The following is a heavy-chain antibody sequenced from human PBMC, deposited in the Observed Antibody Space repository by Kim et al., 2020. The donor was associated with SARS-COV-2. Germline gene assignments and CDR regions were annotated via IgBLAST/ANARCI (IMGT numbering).Heavy chain of an antibody. D-gene: IGHD5-18*01. V-gene: IGHV4-34*01. Sequence: SETLSLTCAVYGGSFSGYYWSWIRQPPGKGLEWIGEINHSGSTNYNPSLKSRVTISVDTSKNQFSLKLSSVTAADTAVYYCARGRQLSQYYYYYYGMDVWGQGTTVTVSS. CDR1: GGSFSGYY. J-gene: IGHJ6*02. CDR3: ARGRQLSQYYYYYYGMDV. CDR2: INHSGST.